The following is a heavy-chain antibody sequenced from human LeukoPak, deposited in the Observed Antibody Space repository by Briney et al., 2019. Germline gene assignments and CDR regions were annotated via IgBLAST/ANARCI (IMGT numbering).Heavy chain of an antibody. V-gene: IGHV1-24*01. CDR2: FDPEDGVT. CDR3: ATEIDDSSGNYLSAFDI. D-gene: IGHD3-22*01. CDR1: GYTLTELS. J-gene: IGHJ3*02. Sequence: GASVKVSCKVSGYTLTELSMHWVRQAPGKGLEWMGRFDPEDGVTIYAQKFQGRVTMSEDTSTDTANMELSSLRSEDTAVYYCATEIDDSSGNYLSAFDIWGQGTMVTVSS.